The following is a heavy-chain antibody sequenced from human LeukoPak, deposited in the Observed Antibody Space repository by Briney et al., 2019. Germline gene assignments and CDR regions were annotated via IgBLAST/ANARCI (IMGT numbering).Heavy chain of an antibody. CDR3: ARVGALSSRWLLY. Sequence: GGSLRLSCAASGFTFSSYEMNWVRQAPGKGLEWVSSISRSATTIYYADSVKGRFTISRDNAKNSLYLQMNSLRAEDTAVYFCARVGALSSRWLLYWGQGTLVTVSS. D-gene: IGHD6-13*01. CDR2: ISRSATTI. CDR1: GFTFSSYE. V-gene: IGHV3-48*03. J-gene: IGHJ4*02.